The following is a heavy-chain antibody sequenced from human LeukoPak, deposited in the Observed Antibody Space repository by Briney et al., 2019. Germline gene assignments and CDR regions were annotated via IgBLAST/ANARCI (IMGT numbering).Heavy chain of an antibody. D-gene: IGHD1-26*01. CDR3: AKERVGATRTSLDY. J-gene: IGHJ4*02. V-gene: IGHV3-30*18. Sequence: GGSLRLSCAASGFTFSSYGMHWVRQAPGKGLEWGAVISYDGSNKYYADSVKGRFTISRDNSKNTLYVQMNSLRAEDTAVYYCAKERVGATRTSLDYWGQGTLVTVSS. CDR2: ISYDGSNK. CDR1: GFTFSSYG.